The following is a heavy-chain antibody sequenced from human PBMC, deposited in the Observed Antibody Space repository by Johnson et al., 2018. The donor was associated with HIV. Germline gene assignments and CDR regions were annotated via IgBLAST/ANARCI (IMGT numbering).Heavy chain of an antibody. V-gene: IGHV3-11*04. CDR3: AKDEEGYCSGGSCYANAFDI. CDR2: ISSSGSTI. Sequence: QMLLVESGGGLVNPGGSLRISCAAFGFTFSDYYMSWVRQAPGKGLEWVSYISSSGSTIYYADSVKGRFTISRDNSKNTLYLQMNSLRAEDTAVYYCAKDEEGYCSGGSCYANAFDIWGQGTMVTVSS. D-gene: IGHD2-15*01. CDR1: GFTFSDYY. J-gene: IGHJ3*02.